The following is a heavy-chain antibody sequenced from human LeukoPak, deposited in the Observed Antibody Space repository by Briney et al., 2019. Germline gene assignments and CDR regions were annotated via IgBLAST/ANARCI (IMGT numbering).Heavy chain of an antibody. CDR2: INPTGTTT. CDR1: GYTFINNW. J-gene: IGHJ6*03. V-gene: IGHV1-46*01. Sequence: ASVKVSCKASGYTFINNWMHWVRQAPGQGLEWVGLINPTGTTTLYAQKFQGRVTLTRDMSTSTAYMELRSLRSDDTAVYYCARGGGYSGSKYYYYMDVWGKGTTVTISS. CDR3: ARGGGYSGSKYYYYMDV. D-gene: IGHD5-12*01.